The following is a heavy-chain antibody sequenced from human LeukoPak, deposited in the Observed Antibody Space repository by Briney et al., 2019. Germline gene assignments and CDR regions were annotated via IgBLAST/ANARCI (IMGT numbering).Heavy chain of an antibody. V-gene: IGHV4-39*01. Sequence: PLETLSLTCTVSGGSISSISSYWGWIRQPPGKGLEWIGIIYYSGNIYYSPSLKSRITISVDTSKNQFSLKLSSETAADTAVYYCARHSRSVNYGSGSYTWDYWGQGPLVPVSS. CDR2: IYYSGNI. CDR3: ARHSRSVNYGSGSYTWDY. CDR1: GGSISSISSY. D-gene: IGHD3-10*01. J-gene: IGHJ4*02.